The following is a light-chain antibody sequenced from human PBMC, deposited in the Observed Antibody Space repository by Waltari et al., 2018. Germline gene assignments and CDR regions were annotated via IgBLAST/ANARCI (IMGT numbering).Light chain of an antibody. CDR1: SSDIGGYKY. V-gene: IGLV2-14*01. Sequence: QSALTQPASVSGSPGQSITISCTGTSSDIGGYKYVSWYQQHPGKAPKLMIYVVSNRPLGVSHLFSGSKSGSTASLTISGLQSEDEADYYCSSYMNSSLVFGAGTKVTVL. J-gene: IGLJ3*02. CDR3: SSYMNSSLV. CDR2: VVS.